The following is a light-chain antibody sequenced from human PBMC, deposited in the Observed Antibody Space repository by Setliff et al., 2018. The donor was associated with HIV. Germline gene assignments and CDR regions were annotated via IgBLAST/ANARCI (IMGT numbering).Light chain of an antibody. Sequence: QSALTQPPSASGTPGQRVTISCSGSSSNIGSNYVYWYRQLPGTAPKLLIYRNNQRPSGVPDRFSGSKSGTSASLAISGLRSEDEADYYCAAWDDSLSGLVFGGGTKVTVL. V-gene: IGLV1-47*01. J-gene: IGLJ3*02. CDR2: RNN. CDR3: AAWDDSLSGLV. CDR1: SSNIGSNY.